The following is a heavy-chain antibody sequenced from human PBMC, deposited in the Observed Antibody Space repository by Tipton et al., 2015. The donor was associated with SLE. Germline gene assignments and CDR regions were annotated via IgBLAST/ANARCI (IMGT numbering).Heavy chain of an antibody. CDR1: GFTLRSYA. D-gene: IGHD3-10*01. CDR3: AKGRGSLIYYYGMDV. V-gene: IGHV3-9*01. Sequence: SLRLSCAASGFTLRSYAMSWVRQAPGKGLEWVSGIGWNSGSIDYADSVKGRFTISRDDAKNSLYLQMNSLRDEDTALYFCAKGRGSLIYYYGMDVWGQGTTVTVSS. CDR2: IGWNSGSI. J-gene: IGHJ6*02.